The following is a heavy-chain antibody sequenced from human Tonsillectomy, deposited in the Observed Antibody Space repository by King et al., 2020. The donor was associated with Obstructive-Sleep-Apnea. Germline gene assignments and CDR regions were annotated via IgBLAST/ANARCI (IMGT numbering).Heavy chain of an antibody. CDR2: FLNSGSA. CDR3: VGRWSGIDY. D-gene: IGHD6-13*01. CDR1: GGSFSIYY. Sequence: QLQESGPGLVKPSETLSLTCTVSGGSFSIYYWSWIRQPPEKGLEWIGYFLNSGSANYNPSLKGRVSISMDTSKNQFSLTLTSVTAADTAVYYCVGRWSGIDYWGQGTLVTVSS. J-gene: IGHJ4*02. V-gene: IGHV4-59*08.